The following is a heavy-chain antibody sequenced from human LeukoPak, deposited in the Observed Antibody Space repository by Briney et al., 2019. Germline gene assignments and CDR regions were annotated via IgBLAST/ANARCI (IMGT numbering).Heavy chain of an antibody. CDR3: ARDRWHDY. CDR2: ISSSSSYI. J-gene: IGHJ4*02. V-gene: IGHV3-21*01. Sequence: GGSLRLSCAASGLTFSSYNMNWVRQAPGKGLEWVSSISSSSSYIYYADSVKGRLTISRDSAKNSLFLQMNSLRAEDTAVYYCARDRWHDYWGQGTLVTVSS. CDR1: GLTFSSYN. D-gene: IGHD2-15*01.